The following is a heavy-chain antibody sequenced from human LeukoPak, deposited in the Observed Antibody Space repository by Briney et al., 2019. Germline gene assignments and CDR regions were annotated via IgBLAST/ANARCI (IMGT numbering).Heavy chain of an antibody. CDR1: GGSISITSYY. CDR2: MYSSGST. Sequence: SETLSLTCTVSGGSISITSYYWGWIRQPPGKGLEWIGSMYSSGSTYYNPSLKSRVTISVDTSKNQFSLKLSSVTAADTAVYYCARGPPDCSSTSSYAFDAFDIWGQGTMVTVSS. J-gene: IGHJ3*02. D-gene: IGHD2-2*01. V-gene: IGHV4-39*07. CDR3: ARGPPDCSSTSSYAFDAFDI.